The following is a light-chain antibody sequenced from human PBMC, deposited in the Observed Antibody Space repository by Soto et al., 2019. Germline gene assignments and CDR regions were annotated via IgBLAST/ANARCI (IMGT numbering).Light chain of an antibody. J-gene: IGLJ2*01. Sequence: QSVLTQPASVSGSPGQSITISCTGTSSDLGSYNLVSWYQQHPGKAPKLMIYEGTKRPSGVSNRFSGSRSGNTAALTISGLQAEDEAGYYCCSYTSNSALVFGGGTQLTV. CDR2: EGT. CDR1: SSDLGSYNL. V-gene: IGLV2-23*01. CDR3: CSYTSNSALV.